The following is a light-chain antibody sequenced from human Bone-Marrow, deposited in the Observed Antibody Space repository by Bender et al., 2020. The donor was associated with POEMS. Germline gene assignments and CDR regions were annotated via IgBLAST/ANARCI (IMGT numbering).Light chain of an antibody. CDR2: DVS. V-gene: IGLV2-11*01. CDR3: SSYAGSYEV. J-gene: IGLJ3*02. CDR1: SSDVGIYNY. Sequence: QSALTQPRSVSGSPGQSVTISCTGTSSDVGIYNYVSWYQQHPGRAPKLMIYDVSYRSSGVPDRFSGSKSGNTASLTISGLQAEDEADYYCSSYAGSYEVFGGGTKVTVL.